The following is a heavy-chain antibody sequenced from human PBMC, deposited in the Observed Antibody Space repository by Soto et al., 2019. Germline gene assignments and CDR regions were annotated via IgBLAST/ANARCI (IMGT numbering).Heavy chain of an antibody. V-gene: IGHV5-51*01. CDR1: GYSFTSYW. J-gene: IGHJ6*03. CDR3: ARRGGGYSYGYYYYYMDV. CDR2: IYPGDSDT. Sequence: GESLKISCKGSGYSFTSYWIGRVRQMPGKGLEWMGIIYPGDSDTRYSPSFQGQVAISADKSISTAYLQWSSLKASDTAMYYCARRGGGYSYGYYYYYMDVWGKGTTDTVSS. D-gene: IGHD5-18*01.